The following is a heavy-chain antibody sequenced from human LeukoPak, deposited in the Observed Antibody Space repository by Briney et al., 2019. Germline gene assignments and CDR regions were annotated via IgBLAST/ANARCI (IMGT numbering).Heavy chain of an antibody. CDR3: ARGSSSTNGFYGMDV. V-gene: IGHV3-48*03. Sequence: PGRCLRLSCAASGFTFSSYEMNWVRQPQEKGLEWVSYISSSGSNIYYADSVKGRFTISRDNAKNSLYLQMNRLRAEDTAVYYCARGSSSTNGFYGMDVWGQGTTVTVSS. CDR1: GFTFSSYE. J-gene: IGHJ6*01. D-gene: IGHD2-2*01. CDR2: ISSSGSNI.